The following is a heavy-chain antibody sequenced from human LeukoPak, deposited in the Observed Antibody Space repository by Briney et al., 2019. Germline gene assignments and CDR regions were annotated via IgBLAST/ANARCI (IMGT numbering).Heavy chain of an antibody. CDR2: IYSGGST. J-gene: IGHJ6*02. CDR1: GFTVSSNY. Sequence: QPGGSLRLSCAASGFTVSSNYMSWVRQAPGKGLEWVSVIYSGGSTYYADSVKGRFTISRDNSKNTLYLQMNSLRAEDTAVYYCARASALGTVTPYYGMDVWGQETTVTVSS. V-gene: IGHV3-53*01. D-gene: IGHD4-17*01. CDR3: ARASALGTVTPYYGMDV.